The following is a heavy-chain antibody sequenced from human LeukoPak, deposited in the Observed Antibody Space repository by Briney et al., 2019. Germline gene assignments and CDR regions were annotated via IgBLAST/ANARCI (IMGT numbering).Heavy chain of an antibody. V-gene: IGHV4-38-2*02. D-gene: IGHD2-15*01. CDR2: IYHSGST. CDR3: ARDLGYGLHDY. Sequence: SETLSLTCVVSGYSISSGYYWGWIRQPPGKGLEWIGSIYHSGSTYYRPSLKSRLTISVDTSKNQFSLKLSSVTAADTAIYYCARDLGYGLHDYWGQGTLVTVSS. J-gene: IGHJ4*02. CDR1: GYSISSGYY.